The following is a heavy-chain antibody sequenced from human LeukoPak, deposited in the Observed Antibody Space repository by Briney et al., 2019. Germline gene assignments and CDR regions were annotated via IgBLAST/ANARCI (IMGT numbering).Heavy chain of an antibody. CDR1: GYSFTGYY. J-gene: IGHJ5*02. V-gene: IGHV1-2*02. CDR2: INPNSGDT. Sequence: AAVKVSCKASGYSFTGYYMHWVRQAPGQGHEWMGWINPNSGDTKYAKKFQGRVTMPRDASINTAYMELNRLRSDDTAIYYCARMEAYTSPWARFDPWGQGTLVTVSS. D-gene: IGHD2-2*02. CDR3: ARMEAYTSPWARFDP.